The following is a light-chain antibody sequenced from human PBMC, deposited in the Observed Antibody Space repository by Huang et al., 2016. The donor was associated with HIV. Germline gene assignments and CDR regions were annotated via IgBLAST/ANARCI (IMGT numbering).Light chain of an antibody. Sequence: DIQMTQSPPSLSASLGDRVTITCRASQSITTYLNWYRHKPGEAPELLIHATSTLQHGVPSRFSGGGSGTDFTLTITNLQPEDVASYYCQQSYNLPYTFGRGTKVDIK. CDR3: QQSYNLPYT. J-gene: IGKJ2*01. CDR1: QSITTY. CDR2: ATS. V-gene: IGKV1-39*01.